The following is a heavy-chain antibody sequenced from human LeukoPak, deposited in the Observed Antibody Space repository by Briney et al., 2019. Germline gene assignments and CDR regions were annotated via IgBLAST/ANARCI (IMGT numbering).Heavy chain of an antibody. CDR1: GSTFDDYA. CDR3: AREEEAYSGSRIDY. Sequence: GGSLRLSCAASGSTFDDYAMTWVRQAPGKGLEWVSAISASAANTYYADSVKGRFTISRDNSKNTLYMQMNSLRAEDTAAYYCAREEEAYSGSRIDYWGQGTLVTVSS. J-gene: IGHJ4*02. V-gene: IGHV3-23*01. CDR2: ISASAANT. D-gene: IGHD1-26*01.